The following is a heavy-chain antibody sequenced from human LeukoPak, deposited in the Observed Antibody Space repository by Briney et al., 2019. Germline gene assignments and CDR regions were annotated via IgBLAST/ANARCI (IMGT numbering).Heavy chain of an antibody. CDR3: ASSGGSGSYYLYGMDV. D-gene: IGHD3-10*01. CDR2: IDPSDSYT. Sequence: GESLKISCEGSGYSFTSYWISWVRQMPGKGLEWMGTIDPSDSYTNYSPSFQGHVTISADKSISTAYLQWSSLKASDTAMYYCASSGGSGSYYLYGMDVWGQGTTVTVSS. CDR1: GYSFTSYW. J-gene: IGHJ6*02. V-gene: IGHV5-10-1*01.